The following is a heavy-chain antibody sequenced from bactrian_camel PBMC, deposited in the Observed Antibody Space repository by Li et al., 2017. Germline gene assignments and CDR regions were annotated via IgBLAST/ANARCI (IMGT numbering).Heavy chain of an antibody. D-gene: IGHD2*01. Sequence: HVQLVESGGGLVQPGGSLSLSCAASGYRYASYCMAWFRQAPGKEREGVASISTDGIPTYADSVKGRFTISKDNAKTTLYLQMNSLKPEDTAMYYCAADFLQFCSGGRLGYWGQGTQVTVS. CDR1: GYRYASYC. CDR2: ISTDGIP. CDR3: AADFLQFCSGGRLGY. V-gene: IGHV3S53*01. J-gene: IGHJ4*01.